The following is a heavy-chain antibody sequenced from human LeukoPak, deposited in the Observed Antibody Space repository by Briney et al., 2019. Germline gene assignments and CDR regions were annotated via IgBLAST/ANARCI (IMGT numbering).Heavy chain of an antibody. CDR2: IYYSGST. D-gene: IGHD5-18*01. CDR3: ARGRRLWESDY. Sequence: SETLSLTCTVSGGSISSYYWSWIRQPPGKGLEWIGSIYYSGSTYYNPSLKSRVTISVDTSKNQFSLKLSSVTAADTAVYYCARGRRLWESDYWGQGTLVTVSS. J-gene: IGHJ4*02. CDR1: GGSISSYY. V-gene: IGHV4-39*07.